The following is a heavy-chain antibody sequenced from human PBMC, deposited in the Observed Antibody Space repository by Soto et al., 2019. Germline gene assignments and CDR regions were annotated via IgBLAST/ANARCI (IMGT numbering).Heavy chain of an antibody. V-gene: IGHV3-23*01. D-gene: IGHD2-2*01. CDR2: ISGSGGST. CDR3: AKDRDEGYCSSTSCPFDY. CDR1: GFTFSSYA. J-gene: IGHJ4*02. Sequence: GGSLRLSCAASGFTFSSYAMSWVRQAPGKGLEWVSAISGSGGSTYYADSVKGRFTISRDNSKNTLYLQMNSLRAEDTAVYYCAKDRDEGYCSSTSCPFDYWGQGTLVTVSS.